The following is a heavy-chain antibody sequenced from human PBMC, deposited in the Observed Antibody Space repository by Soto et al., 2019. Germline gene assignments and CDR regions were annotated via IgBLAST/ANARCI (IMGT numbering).Heavy chain of an antibody. Sequence: SGPTLVNPTQTLTLTCTFSGFSLSTSGVGVGWIRQPPGKALEWLALIYWDDDRRYSPSLRSRLTINKDTSKNQVVLTMTNMDPVDTATYYCIQSRCGGDCLQSYASHYYYGMDVWGQGTTVTVSS. CDR1: GFSLSTSGVG. V-gene: IGHV2-5*02. D-gene: IGHD2-21*02. J-gene: IGHJ6*02. CDR2: IYWDDDR. CDR3: IQSRCGGDCLQSYASHYYYGMDV.